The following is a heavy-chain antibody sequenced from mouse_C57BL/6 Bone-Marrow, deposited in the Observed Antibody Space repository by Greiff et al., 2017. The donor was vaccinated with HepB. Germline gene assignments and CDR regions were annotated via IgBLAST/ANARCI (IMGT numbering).Heavy chain of an antibody. J-gene: IGHJ2*01. CDR1: GYTFTDYE. Sequence: QVQLQQSGAELVRPGASVTLFCKASGYTFTDYEMHWVKQTPVHGLEWIGAIDPETGGTAYNQKFKGKAILTADKSSSTAYMELRSLTSEDSAVYYCTRLLLWGDYWGQGTTLTVSS. D-gene: IGHD2-1*01. CDR2: IDPETGGT. CDR3: TRLLLWGDY. V-gene: IGHV1-15*01.